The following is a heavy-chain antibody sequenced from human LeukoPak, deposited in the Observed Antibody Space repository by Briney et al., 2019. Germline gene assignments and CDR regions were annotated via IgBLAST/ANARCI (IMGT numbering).Heavy chain of an antibody. Sequence: ETLSLTCTVSGGSISSYYWSWIRQPPGKGLEWIGYIYYSGSTNYNPSLKSRVTISVDTSKNQLSLKLSSVTAADTAVYYCARHRGSGVLIDYWGQGTLVTVSS. D-gene: IGHD6-19*01. J-gene: IGHJ4*02. V-gene: IGHV4-59*08. CDR1: GGSISSYY. CDR2: IYYSGST. CDR3: ARHRGSGVLIDY.